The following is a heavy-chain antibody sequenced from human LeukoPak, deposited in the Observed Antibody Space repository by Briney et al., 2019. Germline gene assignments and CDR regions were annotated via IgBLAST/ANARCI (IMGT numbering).Heavy chain of an antibody. CDR3: ARRKGYSGYGFDY. J-gene: IGHJ4*02. CDR1: GGSISSYY. CDR2: IYYSGST. D-gene: IGHD5-12*01. V-gene: IGHV4-59*08. Sequence: SETLSLTCTVSGGSISSYYWSWIRQPPGKGLEWIGYIYYSGSTNYNPSLKSRVTISVDTSKNQFSLKLSSVTAADTAVYYCARRKGYSGYGFDYWGQGTLVTVSS.